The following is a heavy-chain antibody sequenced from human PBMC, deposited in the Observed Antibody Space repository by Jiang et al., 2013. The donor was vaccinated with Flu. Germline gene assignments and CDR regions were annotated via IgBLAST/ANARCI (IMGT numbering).Heavy chain of an antibody. CDR1: CHPRAVIL. CDR3: ATQVCRGGDCYSPQKWFDP. D-gene: IGHD2-21*01. CDR2: SSPMFTTT. Sequence: EVKKPGSSVKVSCKVFWCHPRAVILSTGCDRPLDKGLSGWDGSSPMFTTTAYADMFHDRLTISADKATNTVYMELNSLRFEDTAVYYCATQVCRGGDCYSPQKWFDPWGRGTLVAVSS. V-gene: IGHV1-69*06. J-gene: IGHJ5*02.